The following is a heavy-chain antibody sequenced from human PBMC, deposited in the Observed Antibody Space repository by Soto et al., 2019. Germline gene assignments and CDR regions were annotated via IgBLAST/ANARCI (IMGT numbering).Heavy chain of an antibody. D-gene: IGHD3-22*01. CDR1: GFSLSYARVG. J-gene: IGHJ4*02. CDR3: ARHGAYYDSSGYPYYYFDY. Sequence: QVTLKESGPVLVKPTETLTLTCTVSGFSLSYARVGVSWIRQPPGEALEWLAHIFWNDEKSYSTSLKSRLTISKDTSKSQVVLAMTIMDPVDTATYYCARHGAYYDSSGYPYYYFDYWGQGILVTVSS. CDR2: IFWNDEK. V-gene: IGHV2-26*01.